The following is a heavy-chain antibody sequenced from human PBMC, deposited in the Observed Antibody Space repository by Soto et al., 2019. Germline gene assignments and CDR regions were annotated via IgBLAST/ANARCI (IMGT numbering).Heavy chain of an antibody. CDR2: INQDGSEK. J-gene: IGHJ4*02. CDR3: ARYGVAAGLYLDN. Sequence: GGSLRLSCAASGFVFRSYWMGWVRQAPGKGLEWVANINQDGSEKYYVDSVRGRFIISRDNAENSLYLQMNSLRAEDTALYYCARYGVAAGLYLDNWGQGTLVTVYS. CDR1: GFVFRSYW. D-gene: IGHD6-19*01. V-gene: IGHV3-7*01.